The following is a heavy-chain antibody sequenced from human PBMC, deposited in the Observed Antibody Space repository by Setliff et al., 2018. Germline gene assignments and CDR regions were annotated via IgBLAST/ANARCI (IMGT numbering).Heavy chain of an antibody. D-gene: IGHD3-3*01. CDR3: ARSYYNFWSGYYRVNWFDP. V-gene: IGHV4-4*07. J-gene: IGHJ5*02. CDR2: IYTSGST. Sequence: ASETLSLTCTVSGGSISSYYWSWIRQPAGKGLEWIGRIYTSGSTNYNPSLKSRVTMSVDTSKNQSSLKLSSVTAADTAVYYCARSYYNFWSGYYRVNWFDPWGQGTLVTVSS. CDR1: GGSISSYY.